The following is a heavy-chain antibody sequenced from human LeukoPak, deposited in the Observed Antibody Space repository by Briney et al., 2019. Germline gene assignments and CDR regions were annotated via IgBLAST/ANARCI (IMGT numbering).Heavy chain of an antibody. Sequence: ASVKVSCKASGYIFTTYGISWVRQAPGQGLEWMGWISAYSGKTNYTQKLQGRDTMTTDTSTSTAYMELRSLRSDDTAVYYCVTVGGTTYFDHWGQGTLVTVSS. J-gene: IGHJ4*02. CDR3: VTVGGTTYFDH. CDR2: ISAYSGKT. D-gene: IGHD1-7*01. V-gene: IGHV1-18*01. CDR1: GYIFTTYG.